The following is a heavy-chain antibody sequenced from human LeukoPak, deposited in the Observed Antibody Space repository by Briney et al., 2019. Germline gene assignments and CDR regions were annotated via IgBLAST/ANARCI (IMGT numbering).Heavy chain of an antibody. CDR2: IYYSGST. J-gene: IGHJ3*02. Sequence: SETLSLTCTVSGVSVSSGSYYWNWIRQPPGKGLEWIGYIYYSGSTNYNPSLKSRVTISVDTSKNQFSLKLSSVTAADTAVYYCARDQGHLDGFDIWGQGTVVTVSS. V-gene: IGHV4-61*01. CDR1: GVSVSSGSYY. CDR3: ARDQGHLDGFDI.